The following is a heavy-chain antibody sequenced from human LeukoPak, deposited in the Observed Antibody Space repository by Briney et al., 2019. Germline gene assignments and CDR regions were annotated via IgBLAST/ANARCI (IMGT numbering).Heavy chain of an antibody. V-gene: IGHV3-48*03. CDR3: ARENWFDP. Sequence: PGGSLRLSCAASGFTVSSNYMNWVRQAPGKGLQWVSYISGSGSTIWYADSVKGRFTISRDNAQNSLYLQMNSLRAADTAVYYCARENWFDPWGQGTLVTVSS. CDR2: ISGSGSTI. CDR1: GFTVSSNY. J-gene: IGHJ5*02.